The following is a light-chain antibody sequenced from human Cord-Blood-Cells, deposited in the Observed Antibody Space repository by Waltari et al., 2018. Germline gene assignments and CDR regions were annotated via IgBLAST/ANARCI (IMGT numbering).Light chain of an antibody. J-gene: IGKJ1*01. Sequence: EIVLTQSPGTLSLYPGERATLPCRASQSVSSSYLAWYQQKPGQAPRLLIDGASSRATCIPDRFSGSGSATDFTLTISRLEPEDCAVYYCQQYGSSPRTFGQGTKVEIK. CDR1: QSVSSSY. V-gene: IGKV3-20*01. CDR2: GAS. CDR3: QQYGSSPRT.